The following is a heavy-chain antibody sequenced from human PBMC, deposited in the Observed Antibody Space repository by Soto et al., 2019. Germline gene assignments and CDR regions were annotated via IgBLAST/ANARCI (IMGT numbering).Heavy chain of an antibody. V-gene: IGHV3-23*01. CDR1: GFTFSSYA. D-gene: IGHD3-3*01. CDR3: AKAPSPYYDFWSGYDGGNYYYYGMDV. J-gene: IGHJ6*02. CDR2: ISGSGGST. Sequence: PGGSLRLSCAASGFTFSSYAMSWVRQAPGKGLEWVSAISGSGGSTYYADSVKGRFTISRDNSKNTLYLQMNSLRAEDTAVYYCAKAPSPYYDFWSGYDGGNYYYYGMDVWGQGTTVTVSS.